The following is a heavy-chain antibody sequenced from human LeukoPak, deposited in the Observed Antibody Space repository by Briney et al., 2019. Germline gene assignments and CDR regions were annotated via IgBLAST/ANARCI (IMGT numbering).Heavy chain of an antibody. D-gene: IGHD2-2*01. CDR1: GGSISSSSYY. CDR3: ARGAGAPAATILGGDY. J-gene: IGHJ4*02. V-gene: IGHV4-39*07. Sequence: PSETLSLTCTVSGGSISSSSYYWGWIRQPPGKGLEWIGSIYYSGSTYYNPSLKSRVTISVDTSKNQFSLKLSSVTAADTAVYYCARGAGAPAATILGGDYWGQGTLVTVSS. CDR2: IYYSGST.